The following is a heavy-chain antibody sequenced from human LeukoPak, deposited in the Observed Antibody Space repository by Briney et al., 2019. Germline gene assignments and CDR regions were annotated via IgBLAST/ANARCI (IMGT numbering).Heavy chain of an antibody. CDR2: IDPSGGST. CDR3: ARNSGSGFDY. Sequence: ASVKVSCKASGYTFTSHYIVWVRQAPGQGLEWMGRIDPSGGSTSYAQKFQGRVTMTRGTSTSTVYMELSSLISEDTAVYYCARNSGSGFDYWGQGTLVTVSS. V-gene: IGHV1-46*01. J-gene: IGHJ4*02. CDR1: GYTFTSHY. D-gene: IGHD2-15*01.